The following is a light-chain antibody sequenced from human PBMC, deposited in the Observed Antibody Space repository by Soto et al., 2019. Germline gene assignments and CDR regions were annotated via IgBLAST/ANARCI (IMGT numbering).Light chain of an antibody. CDR2: GAS. CDR3: HEYGSSPPVT. Sequence: IVLPQSPGTLSLSPGERATLSCRASQSVSSSYLAWYQQKPGQAPRPLIYGASSSATGIPDRFSGSGSGTAFTLTISRLEPEDFAVYYCHEYGSSPPVTFGQGTKLEIK. J-gene: IGKJ2*01. V-gene: IGKV3-20*01. CDR1: QSVSSSY.